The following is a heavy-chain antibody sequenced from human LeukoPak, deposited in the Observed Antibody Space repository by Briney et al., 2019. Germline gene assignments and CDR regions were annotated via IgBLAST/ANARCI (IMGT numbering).Heavy chain of an antibody. Sequence: GRSLRLSCAASGFTFNDYAMYWVRQTPGKGLEWVTLISYDGYDKSYADSVRGRLTISRDNSKNTLYLQMDSLRSEDTAVYYCAREFYGSGSYYNYFDYWGQGTLVTVSS. CDR3: AREFYGSGSYYNYFDY. D-gene: IGHD3-10*01. CDR1: GFTFNDYA. J-gene: IGHJ4*02. CDR2: ISYDGYDK. V-gene: IGHV3-30-3*01.